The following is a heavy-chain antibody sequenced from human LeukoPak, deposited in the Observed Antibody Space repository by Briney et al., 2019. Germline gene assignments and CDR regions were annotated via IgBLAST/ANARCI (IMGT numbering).Heavy chain of an antibody. V-gene: IGHV3-21*01. CDR2: ISDDSSHI. D-gene: IGHD3-22*01. J-gene: IGHJ4*02. CDR1: GFTFSAYS. Sequence: GGSLRLSCAVSGFTFSAYSMNWVGQAPGKGLEWISSISDDSSHIYYADSVKGRFAISRDNAKNSVYLQMNSLRAEDTAVYYCARNNYYDSSGYDYWGQGTLVTVSS. CDR3: ARNNYYDSSGYDY.